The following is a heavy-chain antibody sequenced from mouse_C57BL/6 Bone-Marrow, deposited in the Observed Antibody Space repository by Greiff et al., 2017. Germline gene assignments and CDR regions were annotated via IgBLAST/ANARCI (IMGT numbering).Heavy chain of an antibody. Sequence: VMLVESGPELVKPGASVKLSCKASGYTFTSYDINWVKQRPGQGLEWIGWIYPRDGSTKYNEKFKGKATLTVDTSSSTAYMELHSLTSEDSAVYFCVPGFAYWGQGTLVTVSA. CDR1: GYTFTSYD. J-gene: IGHJ3*01. V-gene: IGHV1-85*01. CDR2: IYPRDGST. CDR3: VPGFAY.